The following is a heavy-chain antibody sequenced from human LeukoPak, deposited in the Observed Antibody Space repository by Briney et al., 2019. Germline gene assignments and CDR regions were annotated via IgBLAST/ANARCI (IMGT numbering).Heavy chain of an antibody. V-gene: IGHV3-48*02. CDR3: ARVTYYYDSSGYSPPRAEYFQH. CDR1: GFTFSSYS. J-gene: IGHJ1*01. D-gene: IGHD3-22*01. Sequence: GGSLRLSCAASGFTFSSYSMNWVRQAPGKGLGWVSYISSSSSTIYYADSVKGRFTISRDNAKNSLYLQMDSLRDEDTAVHYCARVTYYYDSSGYSPPRAEYFQHWGQGTLVTVSS. CDR2: ISSSSSTI.